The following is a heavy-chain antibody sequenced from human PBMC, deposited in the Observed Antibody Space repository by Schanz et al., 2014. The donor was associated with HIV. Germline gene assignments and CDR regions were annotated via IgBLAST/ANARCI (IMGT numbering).Heavy chain of an antibody. J-gene: IGHJ3*02. D-gene: IGHD3-22*01. Sequence: VQLGGSGGGVVQPGRALRLSCAASGFTFRSYAMSWGRQAPGKGVGGGSAICGRGVNTYYADSVKGRFTISRDNSKNTLYLQMNSLRAEDTAVYYCAKGKGLTVVVVDAFDIWGQGTMVTVSS. CDR2: ICGRGVNT. CDR3: AKGKGLTVVVVDAFDI. V-gene: IGHV3-23*04. CDR1: GFTFRSYA.